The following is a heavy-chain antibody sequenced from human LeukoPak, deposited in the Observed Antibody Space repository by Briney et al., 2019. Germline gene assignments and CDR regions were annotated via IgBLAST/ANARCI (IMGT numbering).Heavy chain of an antibody. CDR3: ARTGPGGH. CDR1: GGSINSYF. V-gene: IGHV4-59*08. CDR2: IYYSGST. J-gene: IGHJ4*02. Sequence: KPSETLSLTCTVSGGSINSYFWSWIRQPPGKGLEWIGYIYYSGSTNYNPSLKSRVSISIDTSKTQFSLKLSSVTAADTGVYYCARTGPGGHWGQGTLVTVSS. D-gene: IGHD1-14*01.